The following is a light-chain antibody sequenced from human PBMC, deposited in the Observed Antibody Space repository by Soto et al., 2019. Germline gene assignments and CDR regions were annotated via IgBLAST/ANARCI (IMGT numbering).Light chain of an antibody. J-gene: IGLJ1*01. CDR3: CSFAGSYTYV. Sequence: QSALAQPRSVSGSPGQSVTISCTGTSSEVGRYDYVSWYQQHPGKAPKLIIYDVSERPSGVPDRFSGSKFGNTASLTISGLQAEDEADYSCCSFAGSYTYVFGTGTKV. V-gene: IGLV2-11*01. CDR2: DVS. CDR1: SSEVGRYDY.